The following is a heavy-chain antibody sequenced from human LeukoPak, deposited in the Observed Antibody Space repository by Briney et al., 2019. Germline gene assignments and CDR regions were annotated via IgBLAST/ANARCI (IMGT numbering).Heavy chain of an antibody. D-gene: IGHD3-22*01. CDR3: ACGEYYYDSSGYSLPASFDY. CDR2: IIPIFGTA. J-gene: IGHJ4*02. V-gene: IGHV1-69*13. Sequence: SVKVSCKASGGTFSSYAISWVRQAPGQGLEWMGGIIPIFGTANYAQKFQGRVTITADESTSTAYMELSSLRSEDTAVYYCACGEYYYDSSGYSLPASFDYWGQGTLVTVSS. CDR1: GGTFSSYA.